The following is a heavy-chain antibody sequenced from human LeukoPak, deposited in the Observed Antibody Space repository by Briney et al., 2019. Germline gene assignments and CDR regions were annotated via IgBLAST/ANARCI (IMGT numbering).Heavy chain of an antibody. V-gene: IGHV3-21*01. CDR2: ISSSSSYI. J-gene: IGHJ4*02. Sequence: GGSLRLSCAASGFTFSSYSMNWVRQAPGKGLEWVSSISSSSSYIYYADSVKGRFTISRDKAKHSLYLQMNSLRAEDTAVYYCAREGDCSSTSCPDYWGQGTLVTVSS. CDR1: GFTFSSYS. CDR3: AREGDCSSTSCPDY. D-gene: IGHD2-2*01.